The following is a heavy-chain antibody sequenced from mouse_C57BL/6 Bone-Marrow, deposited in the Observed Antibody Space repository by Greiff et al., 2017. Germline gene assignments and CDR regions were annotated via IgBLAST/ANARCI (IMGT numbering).Heavy chain of an antibody. CDR3: ANYYGSSPYAMDY. CDR1: GFSLTSYG. J-gene: IGHJ4*01. Sequence: QVQLQQSGPGLVQPSQSLSITCTVSGFSLTSYGVHWVRQSPGKGLEWLGVIWRGGSTDYNAAFMSRLSITKDNSKSQVFFKMDSLQADDTAIYYCANYYGSSPYAMDYWGQGTSVTVSS. D-gene: IGHD1-1*01. V-gene: IGHV2-5*01. CDR2: IWRGGST.